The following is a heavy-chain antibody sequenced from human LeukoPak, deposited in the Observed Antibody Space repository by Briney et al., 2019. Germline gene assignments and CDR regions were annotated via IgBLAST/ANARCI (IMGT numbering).Heavy chain of an antibody. D-gene: IGHD5-18*01. V-gene: IGHV4-34*01. CDR2: INHSGST. CDR1: GGSFSGYY. J-gene: IGHJ5*02. Sequence: SETLSLTCAVYGGSFSGYYWSWIRQPPGKGPEWIGGINHSGSTNYNPSPKTRVTISVDTSKNQCSLKLSSVPAADPAVYYCARCRGYSYGLGLGNWFDPWGQGTLVTVSS. CDR3: ARCRGYSYGLGLGNWFDP.